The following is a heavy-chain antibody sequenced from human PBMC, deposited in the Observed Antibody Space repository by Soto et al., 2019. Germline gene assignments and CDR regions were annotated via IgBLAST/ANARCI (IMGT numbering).Heavy chain of an antibody. CDR3: AREETAWPLAYGLDV. Sequence: GGSLRLSCAASGFTFSSYSMNWVRQAPGKGLEWVSSIGIRGDIYYADSVKGRFTISRDNAKNSLSLQMNSLRAEDTGIYYCAREETAWPLAYGLDVWGQGTTVTVS. CDR1: GFTFSSYS. J-gene: IGHJ6*02. D-gene: IGHD2-21*02. CDR2: IGIRGDI. V-gene: IGHV3-21*01.